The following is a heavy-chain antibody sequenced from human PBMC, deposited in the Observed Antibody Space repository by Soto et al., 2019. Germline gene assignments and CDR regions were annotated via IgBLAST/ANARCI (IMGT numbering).Heavy chain of an antibody. Sequence: GGSLRLSCAASGFTFSSYDMHWVRQATGKGLEWVSGIGTAGVAYYPGSVKGRFTISRENAKNSLYLQMNSLRAGDTAVYYCARSMVRGGNAFYIWGQGTMVTVSS. CDR1: GFTFSSYD. D-gene: IGHD3-10*01. CDR2: IGTAGVA. J-gene: IGHJ3*02. V-gene: IGHV3-13*04. CDR3: ARSMVRGGNAFYI.